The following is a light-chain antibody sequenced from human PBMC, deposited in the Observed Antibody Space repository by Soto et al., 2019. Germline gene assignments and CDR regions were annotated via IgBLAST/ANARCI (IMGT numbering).Light chain of an antibody. CDR3: QQRSNWPPTWT. CDR1: QSVSSN. V-gene: IGKV3-11*01. J-gene: IGKJ1*01. Sequence: EHVLTQSPGTLSLSPGERATLSCRASQSVSSNFLAWYQQKPGQAPRLLIYGASNRATGIPARFSGSGSGTDFTLTISSLEPEDFAVYYCQQRSNWPPTWTFGQGTRWIS. CDR2: GAS.